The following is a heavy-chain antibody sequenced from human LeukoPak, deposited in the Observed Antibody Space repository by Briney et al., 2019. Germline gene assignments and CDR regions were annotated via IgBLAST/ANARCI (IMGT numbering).Heavy chain of an antibody. D-gene: IGHD1-1*01. Sequence: GGSLRLSCAASGFTFSNFAMSWVRQAPGKGLEWVSVISGGGDSTYYADSVKGRFTISRDNSKNTLYLQMNSLRAEGTAVYYCAKDQRQSRAYYFDYWGQGTLVTVSS. CDR1: GFTFSNFA. V-gene: IGHV3-23*01. CDR2: ISGGGDST. J-gene: IGHJ4*02. CDR3: AKDQRQSRAYYFDY.